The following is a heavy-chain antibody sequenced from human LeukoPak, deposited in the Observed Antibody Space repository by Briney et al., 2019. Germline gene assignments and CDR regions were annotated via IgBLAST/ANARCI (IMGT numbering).Heavy chain of an antibody. Sequence: ARSLSFSCAASGFPFDDYAMTWFRQPPGKGLEWVSGISWNSGSIGYADSVKGRFTISRDNAKNSLYLQMNSLRAEDTALYYCAKGQTVGATSWFDPWGQGTLVTVSS. CDR1: GFPFDDYA. CDR2: ISWNSGSI. V-gene: IGHV3-9*01. D-gene: IGHD1-26*01. J-gene: IGHJ5*02. CDR3: AKGQTVGATSWFDP.